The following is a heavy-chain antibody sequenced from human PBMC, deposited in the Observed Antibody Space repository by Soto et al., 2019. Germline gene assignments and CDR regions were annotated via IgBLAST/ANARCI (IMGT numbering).Heavy chain of an antibody. J-gene: IGHJ4*02. CDR3: AKEGNRIAAAGEFDY. CDR1: RFTFSNYA. Sequence: GGSLRLSCVASRFTFSNYAMSWVRQAPGKGLEWVSAISGSGGSTYYADSVKGRFTISRDNSKNTLYLQMNSLRAEDTAVYYCAKEGNRIAAAGEFDYWGQGTLVTVSS. V-gene: IGHV3-23*01. D-gene: IGHD6-13*01. CDR2: ISGSGGST.